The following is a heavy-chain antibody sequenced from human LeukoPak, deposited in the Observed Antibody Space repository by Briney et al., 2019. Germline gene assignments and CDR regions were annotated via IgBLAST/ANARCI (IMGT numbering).Heavy chain of an antibody. CDR3: ARDGSPREGFDY. Sequence: PGGSLRLSCAASGFTFSSYAMHWVRQAPGKGLEWVAVISYDGSNKYYADSVKGRFTISRDNPKNTLYLQMNSLRAEDTAVYYCARDGSPREGFDYWGQGTLVTVSS. CDR1: GFTFSSYA. J-gene: IGHJ4*02. V-gene: IGHV3-30-3*01. D-gene: IGHD1-26*01. CDR2: ISYDGSNK.